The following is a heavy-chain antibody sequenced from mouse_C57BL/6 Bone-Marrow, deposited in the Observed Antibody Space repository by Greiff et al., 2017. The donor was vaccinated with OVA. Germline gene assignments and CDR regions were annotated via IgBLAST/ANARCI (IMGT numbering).Heavy chain of an antibody. J-gene: IGHJ1*03. CDR2: IDPEDGET. CDR3: ARDYYGSSFYWYFDV. Sequence: VQLQQSGAELVKPGASVKLSCTASGFNIKDYYMHWVKQRTEQGLEWIGRIDPEDGETKYAPQFQGKATITADTSSNTAYLQLSSLTSEDTAVYYCARDYYGSSFYWYFDVWGTGTTVTVSS. V-gene: IGHV14-2*01. D-gene: IGHD1-1*01. CDR1: GFNIKDYY.